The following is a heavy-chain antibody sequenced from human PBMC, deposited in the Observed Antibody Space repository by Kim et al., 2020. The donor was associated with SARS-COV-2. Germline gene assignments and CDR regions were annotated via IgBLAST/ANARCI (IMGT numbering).Heavy chain of an antibody. D-gene: IGHD1-7*01. CDR3: ARETKENGPKWYFDL. J-gene: IGHJ2*01. V-gene: IGHV3-74*01. Sequence: AASVKGRFTISRDNAKNTLYLQMNSLRVEDTGTFYCARETKENGPKWYFDLWGRGTLVTVSS.